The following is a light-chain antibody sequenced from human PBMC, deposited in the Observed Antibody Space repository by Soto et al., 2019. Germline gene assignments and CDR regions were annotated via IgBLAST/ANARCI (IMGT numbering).Light chain of an antibody. V-gene: IGLV2-14*03. CDR2: DIR. Sequence: QSALTQPASVSGSPGQSITISCTGTSSDVGGYKYVSWYQQHPGKAPKLMIYDIRNRPSGVSNRFSVSKSGNTASLTISGLQAEDEADYYCSSYTSSRTRVFGTGTKLTVL. J-gene: IGLJ1*01. CDR1: SSDVGGYKY. CDR3: SSYTSSRTRV.